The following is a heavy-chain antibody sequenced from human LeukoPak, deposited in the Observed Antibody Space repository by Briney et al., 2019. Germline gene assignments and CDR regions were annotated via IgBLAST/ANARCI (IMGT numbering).Heavy chain of an antibody. Sequence: GGSLRLSCAASGFTFSSYWMSWVRQAPGKGLEWVANIKQDGSEKYYMDSVKGRFTISRDNAKNSLYLQMNSLRAEDTAVYYCAREEVATILYLYYYYGMDVWGQGTTVTVSS. CDR3: AREEVATILYLYYYYGMDV. CDR2: IKQDGSEK. CDR1: GFTFSSYW. D-gene: IGHD5-12*01. J-gene: IGHJ6*02. V-gene: IGHV3-7*01.